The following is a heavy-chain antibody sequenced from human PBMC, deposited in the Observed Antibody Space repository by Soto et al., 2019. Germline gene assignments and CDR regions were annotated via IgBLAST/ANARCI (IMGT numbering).Heavy chain of an antibody. CDR1: GGYFSGYY. D-gene: IGHD2-2*01. CDR2: INHSGST. J-gene: IGHJ4*02. CDR3: ARHYCSSSATCYYFDH. V-gene: IGHV4-34*01. Sequence: SETMSLTSAVYGGYFSGYYWSWIRKHTGKGLEWIGEINHSGSTNYNPSLKSRVTISVDTSKNQFSLKLSSVTATDTAVYYCARHYCSSSATCYYFDHWGQGILVTVSS.